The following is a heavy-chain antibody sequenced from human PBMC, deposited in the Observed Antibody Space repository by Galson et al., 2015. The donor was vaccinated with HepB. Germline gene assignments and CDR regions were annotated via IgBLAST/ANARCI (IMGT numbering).Heavy chain of an antibody. Sequence: SLRLSCAASGFTFSRHGIHWVRQAPGKGLECVAMIWHDGSNTLYADSVKGRFTISRDNSKNKLYLQMNSLRAEDTAIYYCVRESLMAMVTFDLWGRGTLVTVSS. J-gene: IGHJ4*02. D-gene: IGHD5-18*01. CDR2: IWHDGSNT. V-gene: IGHV3-33*01. CDR1: GFTFSRHG. CDR3: VRESLMAMVTFDL.